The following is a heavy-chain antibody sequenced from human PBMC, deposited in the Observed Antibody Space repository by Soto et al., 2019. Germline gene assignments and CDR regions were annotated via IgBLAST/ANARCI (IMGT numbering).Heavy chain of an antibody. V-gene: IGHV1-69*01. J-gene: IGHJ6*02. CDR1: GGTFSGYA. D-gene: IGHD6-6*01. CDR2: IIPIFGTA. Sequence: QVQLVQSGAEVKKPGSSVKVSCKASGGTFSGYAISWVRQAPGQGLEWMGGIIPIFGTANYAQKFQGRVTITADESTSTAYMELSSLRSEDTAVYYCARTCIAARQTYYYYGMDVWGQGTTVTVSS. CDR3: ARTCIAARQTYYYYGMDV.